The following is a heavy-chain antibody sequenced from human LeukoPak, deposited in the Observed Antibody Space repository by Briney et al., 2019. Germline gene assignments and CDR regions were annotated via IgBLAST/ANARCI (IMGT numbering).Heavy chain of an antibody. CDR2: IYSGGNT. J-gene: IGHJ2*01. V-gene: IGHV3-66*01. CDR1: RFTVSRNY. D-gene: IGHD4-17*01. CDR3: ARKAVTNWFFDL. Sequence: GGSLRLSCAASRFTVSRNYMSWVRQAPGKGLEWVSFIYSGGNTYYADSVKGRFTISRDNSKDTLYLQMNSLRAEDTAVYYCARKAVTNWFFDLWGRGTLVTVSS.